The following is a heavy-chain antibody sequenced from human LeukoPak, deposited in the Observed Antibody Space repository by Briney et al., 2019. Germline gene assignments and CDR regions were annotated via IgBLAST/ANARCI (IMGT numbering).Heavy chain of an antibody. V-gene: IGHV1-2*02. J-gene: IGHJ6*02. CDR1: GYTLPDYY. Sequence: EASVKVSCKPSGYTLPDYYLHRVRQAPGQGPEWMGWIDPNPGRTNFAEKFQGRVTMTRDTSVSTAYMDLIGLGSDDTAVYFCARTPVTVIRGVIEDGMDVWGQGTTVTVSS. CDR2: IDPNPGRT. CDR3: ARTPVTVIRGVIEDGMDV. D-gene: IGHD3-10*01.